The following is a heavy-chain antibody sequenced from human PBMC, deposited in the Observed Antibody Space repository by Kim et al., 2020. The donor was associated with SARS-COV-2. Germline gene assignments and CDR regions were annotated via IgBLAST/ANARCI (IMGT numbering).Heavy chain of an antibody. Sequence: GGSLRLSCGASGFTFSDSAMHWVRRASGKGLEWVGRIRSKCNGYATEYIASVRGRFTISRDDSRNTAYLQMNSLKTEDTAEYYCTRVPVTTLAFWDAF. D-gene: IGHD1-1*01. CDR3: TRVPVTTLAFWDAF. CDR2: IRSKCNGYAT. CDR1: GFTFSDSA. J-gene: IGHJ3*01. V-gene: IGHV3-73*01.